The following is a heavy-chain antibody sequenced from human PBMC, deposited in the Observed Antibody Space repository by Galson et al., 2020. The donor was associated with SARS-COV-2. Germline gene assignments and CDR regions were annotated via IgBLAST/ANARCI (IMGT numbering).Heavy chain of an antibody. J-gene: IGHJ4*02. CDR3: ARQLAGYCSGGSCYSGRRFDY. Sequence: ETSETLSLTCTVSGGSISSRSYYWGWIRQPPGKGLEWIGSIYYSGSTYYNPSLKSRVTISVDTSKNQFSLKLSSVTAADTAVYYCARQLAGYCSGGSCYSGRRFDYWGQGTLVTVSS. D-gene: IGHD2-15*01. CDR1: GGSISSRSYY. CDR2: IYYSGST. V-gene: IGHV4-39*01.